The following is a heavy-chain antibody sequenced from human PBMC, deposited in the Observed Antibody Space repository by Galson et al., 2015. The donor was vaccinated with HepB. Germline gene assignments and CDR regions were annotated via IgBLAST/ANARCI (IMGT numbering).Heavy chain of an antibody. V-gene: IGHV3-21*01. CDR2: ISSSSSYI. CDR3: AREPDAGGDYSAFDI. CDR1: GFTFSSYS. D-gene: IGHD2-21*02. J-gene: IGHJ3*02. Sequence: SLRLSCAASGFTFSSYSMNWVRQAPGKGLEWVSSISSSSSYIYYADSVKGRFTISRDNAKNSLYLQMNSLRAEDTAVYYCAREPDAGGDYSAFDIWGQGTMVTVSS.